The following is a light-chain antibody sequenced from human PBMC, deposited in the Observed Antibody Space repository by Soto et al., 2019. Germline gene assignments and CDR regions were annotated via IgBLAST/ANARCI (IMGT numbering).Light chain of an antibody. CDR1: TGTVTSGHY. V-gene: IGLV7-46*01. J-gene: IGLJ2*01. Sequence: QAVVTQEPSLTVSPGGTVTLTCGSNTGTVTSGHYPYWFQQKPGQAPRTLIYDTSNKHSWTPARFSGSLLGGKAALTLSGAQPEDEAEYYCLLSDSGARIFGGGTQLTVL. CDR2: DTS. CDR3: LLSDSGARI.